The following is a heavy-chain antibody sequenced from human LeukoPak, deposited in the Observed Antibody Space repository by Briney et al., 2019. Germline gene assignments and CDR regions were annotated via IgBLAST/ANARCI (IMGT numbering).Heavy chain of an antibody. V-gene: IGHV7-4-1*02. J-gene: IGHJ6*03. CDR1: GYTFTSYA. CDR3: ARAHLRYYYGSGSYSTYYYYYYMDV. D-gene: IGHD3-10*01. CDR2: INTNTGNP. Sequence: ASVKVSCKASGYTFTSYAMNWVRQAPGQGLEWMGWINTNTGNPTYAQGFTGRFVFSLDTSVSTAYLQISSLKAEDTAVYYCARAHLRYYYGSGSYSTYYYYYYMDVWGKGTTVTVSS.